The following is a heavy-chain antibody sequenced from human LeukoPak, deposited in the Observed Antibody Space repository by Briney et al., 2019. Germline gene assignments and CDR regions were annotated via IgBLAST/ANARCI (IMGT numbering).Heavy chain of an antibody. CDR1: GYTFTGYY. V-gene: IGHV1-2*04. Sequence: ASVKVSCKASGYTFTGYYMHWVRQAPGQGLEWMGWINPNSGGTNYAQKFQGWVTMPRDTSISTAYMELSRLRSDDTAVYYCARERARGRAFDIWGQGTMVTVSS. CDR3: ARERARGRAFDI. CDR2: INPNSGGT. D-gene: IGHD2-15*01. J-gene: IGHJ3*02.